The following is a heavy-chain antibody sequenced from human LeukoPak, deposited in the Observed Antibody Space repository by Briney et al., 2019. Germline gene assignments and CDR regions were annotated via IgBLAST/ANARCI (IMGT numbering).Heavy chain of an antibody. CDR3: ARDRPGYSSYFDP. CDR1: GYSFTDYH. D-gene: IGHD6-19*01. CDR2: INTKTGGT. J-gene: IGHJ5*02. V-gene: IGHV1-2*02. Sequence: ASVKVSCKASGYSFTDYHMHWVRQAPGQGLEWMGWINTKTGGTNYAQTFQGRVTLTRDTSISTVYMEMGSLRSDDTAVYYCARDRPGYSSYFDPWGQGTLVTVSS.